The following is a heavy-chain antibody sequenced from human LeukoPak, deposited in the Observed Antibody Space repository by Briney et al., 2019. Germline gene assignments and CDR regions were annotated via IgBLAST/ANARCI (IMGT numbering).Heavy chain of an antibody. D-gene: IGHD3-22*01. CDR3: ARDLVVVTAKGFDP. CDR1: GFTFSSYA. V-gene: IGHV3-23*01. J-gene: IGHJ5*02. CDR2: ISGSGGST. Sequence: GASLRLSCAASGFTFSSYAMSWVRQAPGKGLGWVSAISGSGGSTYYADSVKGRFTISRDISKNTLYLQMNSLRAEDTAVYYCARDLVVVTAKGFDPWGQGTLVTVSS.